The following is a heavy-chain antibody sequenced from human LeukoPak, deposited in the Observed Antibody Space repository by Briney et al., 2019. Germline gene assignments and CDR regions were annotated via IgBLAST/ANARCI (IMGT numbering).Heavy chain of an antibody. D-gene: IGHD3-10*01. Sequence: SETLSLTCTVSGGPISSSSYYWGWIRQPPGKGLEWIGSIYYSGSTYYNPSLKSRVTISVDTSKNQFSLKLSSVTAADTAVYYCARAPWFGELDAFDIWGQGTMVTVSS. V-gene: IGHV4-39*01. CDR1: GGPISSSSYY. CDR3: ARAPWFGELDAFDI. CDR2: IYYSGST. J-gene: IGHJ3*02.